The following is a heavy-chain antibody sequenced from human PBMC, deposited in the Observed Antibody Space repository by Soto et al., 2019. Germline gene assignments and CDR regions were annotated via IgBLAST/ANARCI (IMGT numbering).Heavy chain of an antibody. V-gene: IGHV3-21*01. J-gene: IGHJ4*02. D-gene: IGHD6-6*01. CDR3: AKYSSSSRYFDY. Sequence: GGSLRLSCAASGFTFSSYSMNWVRQAPGKGLEWVSSISSSSSYIYYADSVKGRFTISRDNAKNSLYLQMNSLRAEDTAVYYCAKYSSSSRYFDYWGQGTLVTVSS. CDR2: ISSSSSYI. CDR1: GFTFSSYS.